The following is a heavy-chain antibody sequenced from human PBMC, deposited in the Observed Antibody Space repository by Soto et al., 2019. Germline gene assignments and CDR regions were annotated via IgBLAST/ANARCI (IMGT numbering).Heavy chain of an antibody. V-gene: IGHV3-21*06. CDR1: GFTFTSDS. CDR2: ISSTTNYI. Sequence: PGGSLRLSSAASGFTFTSDSMNWVRQAPGKGLEWVSSISSTTNYICYGDYMKGRFTISRDNAKNSLYLEMNSLRAEDTAVYYCARESEDLTSNFDYWGQGTLVTVSS. J-gene: IGHJ4*02. CDR3: ARESEDLTSNFDY.